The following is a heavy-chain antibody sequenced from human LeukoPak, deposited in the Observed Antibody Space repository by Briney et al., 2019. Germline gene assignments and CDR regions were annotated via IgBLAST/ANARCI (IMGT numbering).Heavy chain of an antibody. CDR3: ARGGSGWLGNYFDY. CDR1: GYTFSNYA. Sequence: ASVNVSCKASGYTFSNYAFSWVRQAPGQGPEWMGWISPYNGDTYYARKFQGRVTMTTDASTNTAYMELRSLRSDDTAVYYCARGGSGWLGNYFDYWGQGTLVTVSS. D-gene: IGHD6-19*01. V-gene: IGHV1-18*01. CDR2: ISPYNGDT. J-gene: IGHJ4*02.